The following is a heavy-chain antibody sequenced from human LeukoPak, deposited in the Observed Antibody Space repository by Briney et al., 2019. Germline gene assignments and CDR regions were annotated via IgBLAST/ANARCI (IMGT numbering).Heavy chain of an antibody. D-gene: IGHD3-22*01. CDR2: INHSGST. V-gene: IGHV4-34*01. CDR1: GGSFSGYY. CDR3: ARLRRDSRGYYYYGMDV. J-gene: IGHJ6*02. Sequence: SETLSLTCAVYGGSFSGYYWSWIRQPPGKGLEWIGGINHSGSTNYNPSLKSRVTISVDTSKNQFSLKLSSVTAADTAVYYCARLRRDSRGYYYYGMDVWGQGTTVTVSS.